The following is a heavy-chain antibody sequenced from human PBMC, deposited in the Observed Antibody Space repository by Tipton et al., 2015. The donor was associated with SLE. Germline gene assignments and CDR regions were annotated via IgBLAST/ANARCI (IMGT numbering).Heavy chain of an antibody. Sequence: TLSLTCTVSGGSINNYYWTWIRQPPGKGLEWIGYISYSGSTNYNPSLKSRLTISVDTSKNQFSLRLNSVTAADTAVYYCARDPNFGAPWTFDYRGHGTLVTVSS. CDR1: GGSINNYY. D-gene: IGHD4-17*01. J-gene: IGHJ4*01. V-gene: IGHV4-59*01. CDR2: ISYSGST. CDR3: ARDPNFGAPWTFDY.